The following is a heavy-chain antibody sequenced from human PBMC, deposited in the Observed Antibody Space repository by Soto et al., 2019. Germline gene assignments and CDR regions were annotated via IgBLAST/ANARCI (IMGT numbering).Heavy chain of an antibody. V-gene: IGHV3-48*01. D-gene: IGHD3-10*01. J-gene: IGHJ5*02. CDR3: ARARYYYGSGSYYENWFDP. Sequence: PGGSLRLSCAASGFTFSSYSMNWVRQAPGKGLEWVSYISSSSSTIYYADSVKGRFTISRDNAKNSLYLQMNSLRAEDTAVYYCARARYYYGSGSYYENWFDPWGQGTLVTVSS. CDR1: GFTFSSYS. CDR2: ISSSSSTI.